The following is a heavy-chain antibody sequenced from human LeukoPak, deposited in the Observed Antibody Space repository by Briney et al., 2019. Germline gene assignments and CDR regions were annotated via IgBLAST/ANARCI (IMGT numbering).Heavy chain of an antibody. J-gene: IGHJ3*02. CDR2: INPSGGST. Sequence: GASVKVSCKASGYTFTSYYMHWVRQAPGQGLGWMGIINPSGGSTSYAQKFQGRVTMTRDTSTSTVYMELSSLRSEDTAVYYCARAGKSITMIVVVGAFDIWGQGTMVTVSS. V-gene: IGHV1-46*01. CDR3: ARAGKSITMIVVVGAFDI. D-gene: IGHD3-22*01. CDR1: GYTFTSYY.